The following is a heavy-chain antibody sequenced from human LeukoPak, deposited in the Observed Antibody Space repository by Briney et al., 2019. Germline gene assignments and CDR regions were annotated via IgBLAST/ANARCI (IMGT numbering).Heavy chain of an antibody. CDR2: ISAYNGNT. CDR1: GYTFTSYG. J-gene: IGHJ4*02. Sequence: ASVKVSCKASGYTFTSYGISWVRQAPGQGLEWMGWISAYNGNTNYAQKLQGRVTMTTDTSTSTAYMELRSLRSDDTAVYYCARVAGELLWFGESLSNFDYWGQGTLVTVSS. CDR3: ARVAGELLWFGESLSNFDY. V-gene: IGHV1-18*01. D-gene: IGHD3-10*01.